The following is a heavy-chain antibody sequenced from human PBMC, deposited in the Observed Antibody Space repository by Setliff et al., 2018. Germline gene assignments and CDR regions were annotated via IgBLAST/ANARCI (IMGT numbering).Heavy chain of an antibody. CDR3: ARVPRLEWLLPTFDS. CDR1: GYTFISYG. CDR2: ISGYNGNT. Sequence: GASVKVSCKTSGYTFISYGLNWMRRAPGQGLEWVGWISGYNGNTDYAQNLQGRVTMTMDTSTSTAYVELRSLRSDDTAVYYCARVPRLEWLLPTFDSWGQGTLVTVSS. D-gene: IGHD3-3*01. V-gene: IGHV1-18*01. J-gene: IGHJ4*02.